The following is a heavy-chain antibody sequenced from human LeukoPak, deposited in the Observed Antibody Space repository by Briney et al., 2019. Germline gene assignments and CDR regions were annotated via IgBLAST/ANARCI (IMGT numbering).Heavy chain of an antibody. Sequence: GGSLRLSCVASGFTFKNSWMHWVRQAPGKGLVWVSRMDADGSNTHYVDSVKGRFTISRDNAKDTLYLQMNSLRVEDTAAYYCARGGWYLYDALDIWGQGTLVTVSS. V-gene: IGHV3-74*01. CDR3: ARGGWYLYDALDI. D-gene: IGHD6-19*01. CDR2: MDADGSNT. CDR1: GFTFKNSW. J-gene: IGHJ3*02.